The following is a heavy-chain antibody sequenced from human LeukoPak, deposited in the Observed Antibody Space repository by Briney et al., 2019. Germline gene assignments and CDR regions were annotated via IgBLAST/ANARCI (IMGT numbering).Heavy chain of an antibody. CDR3: ARDRDYGDYNTQDLFVY. J-gene: IGHJ4*02. CDR1: GYTFTNFG. Sequence: ASVKVSCKASGYTFTNFGISWVRQAPGQGLEWMGWISAYNGNTNYAQRLQGRVTMTTDTSTSTAYMELRSLRSDDTAVYYCARDRDYGDYNTQDLFVYWGQGTLVTVSS. V-gene: IGHV1-18*01. D-gene: IGHD4-17*01. CDR2: ISAYNGNT.